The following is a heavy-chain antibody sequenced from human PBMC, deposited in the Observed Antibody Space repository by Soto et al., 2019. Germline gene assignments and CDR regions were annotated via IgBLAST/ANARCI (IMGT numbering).Heavy chain of an antibody. CDR3: ARIWGAVSKIARWFGP. D-gene: IGHD3-16*01. Sequence: QVQLQESGPGLVKPSGTLSLTCAVSNGSITNDNWWRWVRQSPGKGLEWIGDLYHTGSTKYNPSRKSRVIISIDEAKKHCALRLSSVSAADTVVYDWARIWGAVSKIARWFGPWGQGTLGTVSS. J-gene: IGHJ5*02. CDR2: LYHTGST. V-gene: IGHV4-4*02. CDR1: NGSITNDNW.